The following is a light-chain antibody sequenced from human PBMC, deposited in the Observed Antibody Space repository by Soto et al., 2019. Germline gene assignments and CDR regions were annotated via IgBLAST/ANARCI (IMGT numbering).Light chain of an antibody. V-gene: IGKV3-20*01. J-gene: IGKJ4*01. Sequence: EIVLTQSPGTLSVSPGERATLSCRASQSLRSSSLAWYQQRLGQAPRLLIYGASRRATGIPDRFSGSGSGTDFTLTLSRLEPEDFAVYYCQQYGSSPLTFGGGTKVEIK. CDR3: QQYGSSPLT. CDR1: QSLRSSS. CDR2: GAS.